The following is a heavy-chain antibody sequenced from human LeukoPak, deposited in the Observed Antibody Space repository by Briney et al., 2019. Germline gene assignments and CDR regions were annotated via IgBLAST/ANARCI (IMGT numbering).Heavy chain of an antibody. D-gene: IGHD3-16*02. V-gene: IGHV4-30-4*01. Sequence: SQTLSLTCTVSGGSISSGDYYWSWIRQPPGKGLEWIGYIYYSGSTYYNPSLKSRVTISVDTSKNQFSLKLSSVTAAETAVYYCARVVLRLGELSFDYWGQGTLVTVSS. CDR3: ARVVLRLGELSFDY. CDR2: IYYSGST. J-gene: IGHJ4*02. CDR1: GGSISSGDYY.